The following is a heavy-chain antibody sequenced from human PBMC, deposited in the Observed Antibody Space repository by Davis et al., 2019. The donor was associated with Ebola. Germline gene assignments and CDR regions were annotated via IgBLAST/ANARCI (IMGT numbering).Heavy chain of an antibody. D-gene: IGHD4-17*01. CDR1: GFSVSDKY. V-gene: IGHV3-66*04. J-gene: IGHJ2*01. Sequence: GESLKISCVGSGFSVSDKYMSRVRQAPGKGLEWVSVIYRDGRMYHAESVKGRFTISRDNSKNTVYLQINSLRADDTAMYHCTRHVPGDFWYFDLWGRGTLVTVSS. CDR3: TRHVPGDFWYFDL. CDR2: IYRDGRM.